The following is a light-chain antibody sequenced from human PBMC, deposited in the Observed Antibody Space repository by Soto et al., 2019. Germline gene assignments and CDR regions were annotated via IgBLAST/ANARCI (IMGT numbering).Light chain of an antibody. J-gene: IGLJ2*01. CDR2: EVS. CDR1: SSDVGSYDL. V-gene: IGLV2-23*02. Sequence: QSALTQPASVSGSPGQSITISCTGTSSDVGSYDLVSWYQQHPDKAPKLMIYEVSKRPSGVSNRFSGSKSGNTASLTISGLQAEDESDYYCSSYAGGSTYVVFGRGTKLTVL. CDR3: SSYAGGSTYVV.